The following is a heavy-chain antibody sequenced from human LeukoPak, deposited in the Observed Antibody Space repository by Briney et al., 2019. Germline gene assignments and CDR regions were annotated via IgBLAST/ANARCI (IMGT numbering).Heavy chain of an antibody. V-gene: IGHV4-59*08. CDR1: GGSISSYY. J-gene: IGHJ4*02. Sequence: SETLSLTCTVSGGSISSYYWSWIRQTPGKGLEWIGYIYYSGGTNYNPSLKSRVNISVDTSKNQFSLKLSSVTAADTALYCCASLYCSSTSCYLFHWGQGTLVTVSS. CDR2: IYYSGGT. D-gene: IGHD2-2*01. CDR3: ASLYCSSTSCYLFH.